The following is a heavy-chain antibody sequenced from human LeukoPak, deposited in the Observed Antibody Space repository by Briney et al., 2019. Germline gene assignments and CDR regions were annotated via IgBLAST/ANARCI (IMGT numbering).Heavy chain of an antibody. CDR1: GFTFSSYS. CDR3: ARCQFNYDVLTGSYSPFYFFDY. J-gene: IGHJ4*02. D-gene: IGHD3-9*01. Sequence: GGSLRLSCAASGFTFSSYSMNWVRQAPGKGLEWVSYISSSGSTIYYADSVKGRFTISRDNAKNTLYLQMNSLRAEDTALYYCARCQFNYDVLTGSYSPFYFFDYWGQGTLVTVSS. V-gene: IGHV3-48*04. CDR2: ISSSGSTI.